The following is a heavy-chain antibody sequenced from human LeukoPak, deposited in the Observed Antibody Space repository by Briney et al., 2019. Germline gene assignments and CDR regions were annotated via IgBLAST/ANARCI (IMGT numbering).Heavy chain of an antibody. J-gene: IGHJ3*02. D-gene: IGHD1-14*01. V-gene: IGHV3-74*01. CDR3: ARGGPDHAFAI. Sequence: GGSLRLSCAASGFTFRNYWMYWVRQTPGKGLVYVSRINNDGSGTTYAESVKGRFTISRDNGNNGVYLQMNGLRAEDTAVYYCARGGPDHAFAIWGQGTMVTVSS. CDR1: GFTFRNYW. CDR2: INNDGSGT.